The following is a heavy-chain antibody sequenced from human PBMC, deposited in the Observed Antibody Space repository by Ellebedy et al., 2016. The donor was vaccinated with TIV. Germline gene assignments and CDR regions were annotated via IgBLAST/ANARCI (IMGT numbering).Heavy chain of an antibody. CDR2: IIPLFTTA. CDR1: GGTFSTYA. J-gene: IGHJ4*02. CDR3: AKDFRSMGIYSHFDS. Sequence: AASVKVSCKASGGTFSTYAISWVRQAPGQGLEWVGGIIPLFTTANYAQKFQGRLTITVDESASTAYMELSSLRSEDTAVYYCAKDFRSMGIYSHFDSWGQGTLITVSS. D-gene: IGHD5-12*01. V-gene: IGHV1-69*13.